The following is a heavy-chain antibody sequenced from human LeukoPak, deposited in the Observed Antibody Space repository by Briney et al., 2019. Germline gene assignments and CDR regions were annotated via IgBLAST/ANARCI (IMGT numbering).Heavy chain of an antibody. D-gene: IGHD3-22*01. CDR3: ARDDSSGYYYVGVSDY. CDR2: ISSSSSYI. V-gene: IGHV3-21*01. CDR1: GFTLSSYS. Sequence: PGGSLRLSCAASGFTLSSYSMNWVRQAPGKGLEWVSSISSSSSYIYYADSVKGRFTISRDNAKNSLYLQMNSLRAEDTAVYYCARDDSSGYYYVGVSDYWGQGTLVTVSS. J-gene: IGHJ4*02.